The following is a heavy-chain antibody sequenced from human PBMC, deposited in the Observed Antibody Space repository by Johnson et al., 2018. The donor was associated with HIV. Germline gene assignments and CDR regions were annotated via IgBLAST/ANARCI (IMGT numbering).Heavy chain of an antibody. V-gene: IGHV3-53*01. J-gene: IGHJ3*02. CDR1: GFTVSSNY. CDR2: IYSGGST. Sequence: VQLVESGGGLIQPGGSLRLSCAASGFTVSSNYMSWVRQAPGKGLEWVSVIYSGGSTYYVDSVKGRFTISRDNAKNSLYLQMNSLRAEDTDVYYCARASNSGYDQAFDIWGQGTMVTVSS. D-gene: IGHD5-12*01. CDR3: ARASNSGYDQAFDI.